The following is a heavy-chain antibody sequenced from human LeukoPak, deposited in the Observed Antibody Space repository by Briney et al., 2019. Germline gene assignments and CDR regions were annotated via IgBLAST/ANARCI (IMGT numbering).Heavy chain of an antibody. Sequence: GGSLRLSCAASGFTFSSCAMSWVRQAPGKGLEWVSAISGSGGSTYYADSVKGRFTISRDNSKNTLYLQMNSLRAEDTAVYYCAKVGGLLRYFDWLLYFDYWGQGTLVTVSS. D-gene: IGHD3-9*01. CDR3: AKVGGLLRYFDWLLYFDY. CDR1: GFTFSSCA. J-gene: IGHJ4*02. CDR2: ISGSGGST. V-gene: IGHV3-23*01.